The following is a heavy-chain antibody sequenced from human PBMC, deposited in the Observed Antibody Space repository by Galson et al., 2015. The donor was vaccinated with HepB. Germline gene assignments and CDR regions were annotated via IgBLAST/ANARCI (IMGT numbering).Heavy chain of an antibody. V-gene: IGHV3-64D*06. J-gene: IGHJ4*02. Sequence: SLRLSCAVSGFTFSNYAMHWVRQAPGKGLEYVSTVSNNGGSTYYADSVKGRFTISRDNSKDKLYLQMSSLRVEDTAVYYCVKGRIAVTGPADYWGQGTLVTVSS. CDR1: GFTFSNYA. D-gene: IGHD6-19*01. CDR2: VSNNGGST. CDR3: VKGRIAVTGPADY.